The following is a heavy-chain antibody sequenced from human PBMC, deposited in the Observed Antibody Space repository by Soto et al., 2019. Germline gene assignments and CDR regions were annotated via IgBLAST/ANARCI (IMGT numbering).Heavy chain of an antibody. Sequence: QVQLVQSGAEVKKPGASVKVSCKTSGFTFTNYYINWVRQAPGQGLEVMGWISAYSGNTNYAHNLQGRVTMTTDTSASTAYLELRSLRSDDTAVDFCARGDTYYVNWYFDYWGQGTLVTVSS. J-gene: IGHJ4*02. V-gene: IGHV1-18*01. CDR1: GFTFTNYY. CDR3: ARGDTYYVNWYFDY. D-gene: IGHD1-1*01. CDR2: ISAYSGNT.